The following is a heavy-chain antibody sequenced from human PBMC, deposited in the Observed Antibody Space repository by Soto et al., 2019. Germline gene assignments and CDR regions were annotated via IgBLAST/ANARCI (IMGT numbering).Heavy chain of an antibody. J-gene: IGHJ4*01. CDR1: GGSIRNGY. Sequence: PSETLSLTCTVAGGSIRNGYGSWIRQAPGKRLEWIGFIFHSGNAKYSPSLKSRVTISVDTSKNQFSLSLDSVTAADTAVYFCARAHAPTLPFDYWGQGTLVTVSS. D-gene: IGHD2-15*01. V-gene: IGHV4-59*01. CDR3: ARAHAPTLPFDY. CDR2: IFHSGNA.